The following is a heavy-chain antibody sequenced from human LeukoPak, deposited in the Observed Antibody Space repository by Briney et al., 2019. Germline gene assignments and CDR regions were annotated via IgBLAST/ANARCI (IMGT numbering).Heavy chain of an antibody. J-gene: IGHJ4*02. D-gene: IGHD5-18*01. Sequence: GGSLRLSCAASGFTFSSYAISWVRQAPGQGLEWMGGIIPIFGTANYAQKFQGRVTITSDESTSTAYMELSSLGSEDTAVYYCTLGYSYGSRDYWGQGTLVTVSS. CDR3: TLGYSYGSRDY. V-gene: IGHV1-69*01. CDR1: GFTFSSYA. CDR2: IIPIFGTA.